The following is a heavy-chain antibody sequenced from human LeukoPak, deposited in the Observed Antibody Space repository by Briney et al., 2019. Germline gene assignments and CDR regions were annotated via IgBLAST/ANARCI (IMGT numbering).Heavy chain of an antibody. Sequence: SETLSLTCTVSGGSISSGDYYWSWIRQPPGKGLEWIGYIYYSGSTYYNPSLKSRVTISVDTSKNQFSLKLSSVTAADTAVYYCARGSKAAPGTFDYWGQGTLVTVSS. D-gene: IGHD6-13*01. V-gene: IGHV4-30-4*02. CDR3: ARGSKAAPGTFDY. CDR2: IYYSGST. J-gene: IGHJ4*02. CDR1: GGSISSGDYY.